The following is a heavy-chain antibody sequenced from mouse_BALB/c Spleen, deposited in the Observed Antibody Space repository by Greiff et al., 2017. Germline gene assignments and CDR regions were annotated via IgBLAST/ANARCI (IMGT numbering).Heavy chain of an antibody. CDR2: IWSGGST. CDR1: GFSLTSYG. Sequence: QVQLKESGPGLVQPSQSLSITCTVSGFSLTSYGVHWVRQSPGKGLEWLGVIWSGGSTDYNAAFISRLSISKDNSKSQVFFKMNSLQANDTAIYYCARKWGDCGNYYAMDYWGQGTSVTVSS. CDR3: ARKWGDCGNYYAMDY. V-gene: IGHV2-2*02. J-gene: IGHJ4*01.